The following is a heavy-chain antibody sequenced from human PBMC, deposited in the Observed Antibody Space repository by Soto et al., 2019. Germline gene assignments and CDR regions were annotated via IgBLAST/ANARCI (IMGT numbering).Heavy chain of an antibody. J-gene: IGHJ4*02. D-gene: IGHD2-15*01. CDR2: ASYDGNNK. Sequence: QVQLVESGGGGVQPGRSLTLSCAASGFTFSTYAMHWVRQAPGKGLERVAIASYDGNNKYYADSVKGRFTITRDNSKSTLYLQMNSVRAEDTAVYYCAKDRGRYCSGGRCYLFGYWGQGTLGAVSS. CDR1: GFTFSTYA. V-gene: IGHV3-30*04. CDR3: AKDRGRYCSGGRCYLFGY.